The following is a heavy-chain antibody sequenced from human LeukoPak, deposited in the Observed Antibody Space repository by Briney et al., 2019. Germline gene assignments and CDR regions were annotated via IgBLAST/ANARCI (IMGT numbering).Heavy chain of an antibody. CDR2: ISSSSSYI. CDR1: GFTFSSYT. V-gene: IGHV3-21*01. D-gene: IGHD5/OR15-5a*01. J-gene: IGHJ4*02. Sequence: PGGSLRLSCAASGFTFSSYTMNWVRQAPGKGLKWVSSISSSSSYIYYADSVKGRFTISRDNAKNSLYLQMNSLRADDTAVYYCARESLVSSDYWGQGTLVTVSS. CDR3: ARESLVSSDY.